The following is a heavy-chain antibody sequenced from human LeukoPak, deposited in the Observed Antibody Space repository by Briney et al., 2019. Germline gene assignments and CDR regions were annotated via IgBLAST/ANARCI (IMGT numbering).Heavy chain of an antibody. J-gene: IGHJ6*03. CDR1: GYTFTGYY. D-gene: IGHD3-16*02. Sequence: ASVTVSCTASGYTFTGYYMHWVRQAPGEGLEWMGWINPNSGGTNYAQKFQGRVTMTRDTSISTAYMELSRLRADDTAVYYCARAFPVKAYYSYYMDVWGKGTTVTVSS. CDR2: INPNSGGT. V-gene: IGHV1-2*02. CDR3: ARAFPVKAYYSYYMDV.